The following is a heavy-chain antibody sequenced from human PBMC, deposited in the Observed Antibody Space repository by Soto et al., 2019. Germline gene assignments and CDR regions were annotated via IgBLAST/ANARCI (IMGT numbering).Heavy chain of an antibody. J-gene: IGHJ5*02. Sequence: SETLSLTCAVSGGSISSSNWWSWVRQPPGKGLEWIGEIYHSGSTNYNPSLKSRVTISVDKSKNQFSLKLSSVTAADTAVYYCAREIYSSGWYPNWFYPWGQGTLVTSPQ. V-gene: IGHV4-4*02. CDR2: IYHSGST. CDR1: GGSISSSNW. CDR3: AREIYSSGWYPNWFYP. D-gene: IGHD6-19*01.